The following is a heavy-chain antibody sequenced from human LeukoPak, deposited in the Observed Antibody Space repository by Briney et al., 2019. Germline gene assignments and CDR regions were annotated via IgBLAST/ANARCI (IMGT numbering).Heavy chain of an antibody. CDR1: GFTFSSYA. D-gene: IGHD6-13*01. J-gene: IGHJ4*02. V-gene: IGHV3-23*01. CDR2: ISGRGGNT. CDR3: AKVGGIAAAGKRSCFDY. Sequence: GGSLRLSCAASGFTFSSYAMSWVRQAPGKGLEWVSAISGRGGNTYYADSVKGRFTISRDNSKNTLYLQMNSLRAEDTAVYYCAKVGGIAAAGKRSCFDYWGQGTLVTVSS.